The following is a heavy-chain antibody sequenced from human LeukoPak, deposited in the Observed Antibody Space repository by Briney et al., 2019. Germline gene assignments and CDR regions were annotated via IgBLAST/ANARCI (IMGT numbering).Heavy chain of an antibody. CDR3: AKDKGIAVAADY. Sequence: PGGSLRLSCAASGFTFSSYAMHWVRQAPGKGLEWVTFIRYDGTNKYYADSVKGRFTISRDNSKNTLYLQMNSLRTEDTAVYYCAKDKGIAVAADYWGQGTLVTVSS. V-gene: IGHV3-30*02. CDR2: IRYDGTNK. CDR1: GFTFSSYA. D-gene: IGHD6-19*01. J-gene: IGHJ4*02.